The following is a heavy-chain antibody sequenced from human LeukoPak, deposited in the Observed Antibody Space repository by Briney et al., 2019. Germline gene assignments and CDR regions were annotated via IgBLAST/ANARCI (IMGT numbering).Heavy chain of an antibody. CDR2: ISAYNGNT. V-gene: IGHV1-18*01. Sequence: ASVKVSCKGSGYTFTSYGISWVRQAPGQGLEWMGWISAYNGNTNYAQKLQGRVTMTTGTSTSTAYMELRSLRSDDTAVYYCAIDAVFSRLGELSPLDYWGQGTLVTVSS. CDR3: AIDAVFSRLGELSPLDY. J-gene: IGHJ4*02. CDR1: GYTFTSYG. D-gene: IGHD3-16*02.